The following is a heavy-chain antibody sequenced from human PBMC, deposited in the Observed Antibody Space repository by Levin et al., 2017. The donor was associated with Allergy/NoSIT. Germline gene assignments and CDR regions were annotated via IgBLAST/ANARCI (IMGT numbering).Heavy chain of an antibody. V-gene: IGHV1-2*02. D-gene: IGHD7-27*01. CDR3: ARGPPLGRAAPPDDY. CDR2: INLNSGGT. CDR1: GYTFTGYY. Sequence: ASVKVSCKASGYTFTGYYMHWVRQAPGQGLEWMGWINLNSGGTKYAQKFQGRVTMTRDTSISTAHMDLSSLRSDDTAVYYCARGPPLGRAAPPDDYWGQGTLVTVSS. J-gene: IGHJ4*02.